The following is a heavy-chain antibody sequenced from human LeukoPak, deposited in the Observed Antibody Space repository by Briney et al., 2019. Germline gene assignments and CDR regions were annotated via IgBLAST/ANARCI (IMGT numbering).Heavy chain of an antibody. CDR2: IYYSGST. Sequence: SQTLSLTCTVSGGSISSGDYYWSWIRQHPGKGLEWIGYIYYSGSTYYNPSLKSRVTISVDTSKNQFSLKLSSVTAADTAVYYCARGGRGYGSGSYYRVYWGQGTLVTVSS. V-gene: IGHV4-31*03. CDR3: ARGGRGYGSGSYYRVY. J-gene: IGHJ4*02. CDR1: GGSISSGDYY. D-gene: IGHD3-10*01.